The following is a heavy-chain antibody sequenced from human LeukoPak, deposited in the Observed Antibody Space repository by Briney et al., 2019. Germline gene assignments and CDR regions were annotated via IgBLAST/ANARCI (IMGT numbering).Heavy chain of an antibody. CDR1: GYTLTELS. CDR3: ATGPLDSSAIPPGFDY. J-gene: IGHJ4*02. Sequence: ASVTVSFKVSGYTLTELSMHWVRQAPGKGGEWMGGFDPEDGETIYAQKFQGRVTMTEDTSTDTAYMGLSSLRSEDTAVYYCATGPLDSSAIPPGFDYWGQGTLVTVSS. D-gene: IGHD3-22*01. CDR2: FDPEDGET. V-gene: IGHV1-24*01.